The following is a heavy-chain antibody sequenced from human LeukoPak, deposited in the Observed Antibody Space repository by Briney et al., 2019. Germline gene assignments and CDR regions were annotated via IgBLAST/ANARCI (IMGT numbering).Heavy chain of an antibody. CDR1: GGSFSGYY. D-gene: IGHD3-22*01. CDR2: IYYSGST. CDR3: ARLLHYYDSSGYYHEYFQH. Sequence: SETLSLTCAVYGGSFSGYYWGWIRQPPGKGLEWIGSIYYSGSTYYNPSLKSRVTISVDTSKNQFSLKLSSVTAADTAVYYCARLLHYYDSSGYYHEYFQHWGQGTLVTVSS. V-gene: IGHV4-39*01. J-gene: IGHJ1*01.